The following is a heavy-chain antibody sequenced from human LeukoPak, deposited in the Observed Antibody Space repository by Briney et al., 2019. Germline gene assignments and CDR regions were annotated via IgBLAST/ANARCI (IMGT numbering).Heavy chain of an antibody. CDR1: GFTFSSYA. V-gene: IGHV3-30*04. Sequence: PAGSLRLSCAASGFTFSSYAMHWVRQAPGKGLEWVAVISYDGSNKYYADSVKGRFTISRDNSKNTLYLQMNSLRAEDTAVYYCAKIAVAGTAYFDYWGQGTLVTVSS. CDR2: ISYDGSNK. D-gene: IGHD6-19*01. J-gene: IGHJ4*02. CDR3: AKIAVAGTAYFDY.